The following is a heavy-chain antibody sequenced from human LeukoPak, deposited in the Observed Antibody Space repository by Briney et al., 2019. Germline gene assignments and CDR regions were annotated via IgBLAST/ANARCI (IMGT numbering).Heavy chain of an antibody. J-gene: IGHJ4*02. V-gene: IGHV3-7*01. Sequence: PGGSLRLSCAASGFTFDDYGMSWVRQAPGKGLEWVANIKQDGSEKYYVDSVKGRFTISRDNAKNSLYLQMNSLRTDDTAVYFCEREGPFDFWGQGTLVTVSS. CDR3: EREGPFDF. CDR1: GFTFDDYG. CDR2: IKQDGSEK.